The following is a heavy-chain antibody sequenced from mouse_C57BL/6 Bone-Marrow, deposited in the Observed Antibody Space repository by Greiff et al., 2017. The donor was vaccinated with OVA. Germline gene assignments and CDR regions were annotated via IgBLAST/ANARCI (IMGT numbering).Heavy chain of an antibody. Sequence: EVKLQESGAELVKPGASVKLSCTASGFNIKDYYMHWVKQRTEQGLEWIGRIDPEDGETKYAPKFQGKATITADTSSNTAYLQLSSLTSEDTAVYYCVPYYYGSSYEGYYAMDYWGQGTSVTVSS. CDR1: GFNIKDYY. CDR3: VPYYYGSSYEGYYAMDY. D-gene: IGHD1-1*01. V-gene: IGHV14-2*01. J-gene: IGHJ4*01. CDR2: IDPEDGET.